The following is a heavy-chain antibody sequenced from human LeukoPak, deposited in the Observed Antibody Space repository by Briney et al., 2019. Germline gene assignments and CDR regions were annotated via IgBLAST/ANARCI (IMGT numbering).Heavy chain of an antibody. Sequence: GGSLRLSCAASGFTFSSYAMSWVRQAPGKGLEWVSGISGSGGSTYYADSVKGRFTFSRDNSKNPMYLQMNSLRAEDPAVYYCAKARRSSYYYGMDVWGQGTTVTVSS. D-gene: IGHD6-13*01. J-gene: IGHJ6*02. CDR3: AKARRSSYYYGMDV. CDR2: ISGSGGST. V-gene: IGHV3-23*01. CDR1: GFTFSSYA.